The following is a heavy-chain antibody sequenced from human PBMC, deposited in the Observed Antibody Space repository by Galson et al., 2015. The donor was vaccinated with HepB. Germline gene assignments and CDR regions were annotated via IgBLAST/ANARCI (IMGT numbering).Heavy chain of an antibody. CDR1: GGTFSSYA. CDR2: IIPIFGTA. D-gene: IGHD1-26*01. J-gene: IGHJ3*02. CDR3: ARQWWGSGSYSAFDI. V-gene: IGHV1-69*13. Sequence: SVKVSCKASGGTFSSYAISWVRQAPGQGLEWMGGIIPIFGTANYAQKFQGRVTITADESTSTAYMELSSLRSEDTAVYYCARQWWGSGSYSAFDIWGQGTMVTVSS.